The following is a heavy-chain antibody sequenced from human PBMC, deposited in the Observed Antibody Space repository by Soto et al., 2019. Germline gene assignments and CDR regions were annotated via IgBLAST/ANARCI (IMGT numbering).Heavy chain of an antibody. CDR1: GYTLNGYY. V-gene: IGHV1-2*02. J-gene: IGHJ4*02. D-gene: IGHD3-16*01. CDR2: INPNSGGT. CDR3: ARAHPYYDYVWGS. Sequence: GASVKVSCKAYGYTLNGYYMHWVRQAPGQGLEWMGWINPNSGGTNYAQKFQGRVTMTSETSISTAYMELGRLRSDDTAVYYCARAHPYYDYVWGSWGQGTLVTVSS.